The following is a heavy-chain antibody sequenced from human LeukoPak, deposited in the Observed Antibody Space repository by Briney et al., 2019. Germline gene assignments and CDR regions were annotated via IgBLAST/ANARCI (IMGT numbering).Heavy chain of an antibody. V-gene: IGHV1-69*05. Sequence: ASAKVSCKASGGTFSSYAISWVRQAPGQGLEWMGGIIPIFGTANYAQKFQGRVTITTDESTSTAYMELSSLRSEDTAVYYCARVHGQQLVPVNAFDIWGQGTMVTVSS. CDR1: GGTFSSYA. CDR2: IIPIFGTA. J-gene: IGHJ3*02. CDR3: ARVHGQQLVPVNAFDI. D-gene: IGHD6-13*01.